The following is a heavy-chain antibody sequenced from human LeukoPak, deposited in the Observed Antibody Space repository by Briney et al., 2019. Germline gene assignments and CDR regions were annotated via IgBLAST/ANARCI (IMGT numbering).Heavy chain of an antibody. CDR1: GFPFSSYG. D-gene: IGHD3-22*01. CDR2: IPYDGSDK. CDR3: AKSGSGYYRLDY. V-gene: IGHV3-30*02. Sequence: GGSLRLSCAASGFPFSSYGMHWVRQAPGKGLEWVAFIPYDGSDKFYADSVKGRFTISRDNSKNTLYLQMNSLRAEDTAVYYCAKSGSGYYRLDYWGQGTLVTVSS. J-gene: IGHJ4*02.